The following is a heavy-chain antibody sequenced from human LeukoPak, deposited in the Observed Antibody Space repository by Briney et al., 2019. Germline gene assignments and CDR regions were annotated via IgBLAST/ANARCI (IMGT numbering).Heavy chain of an antibody. CDR3: ARENRDGYNPYNWFDP. CDR2: IKQEGSEK. V-gene: IGHV3-7*01. J-gene: IGHJ5*02. D-gene: IGHD5-24*01. CDR1: GFSFGSYW. Sequence: GGSLRLSCAASGFSFGSYWVSWVRRAPGKGLEWVANIKQEGSEKFYVDSVKGRFTISRDNAKNSLYLQMNGLRAEDTGIYYCARENRDGYNPYNWFDPWGQGTLVTVSS.